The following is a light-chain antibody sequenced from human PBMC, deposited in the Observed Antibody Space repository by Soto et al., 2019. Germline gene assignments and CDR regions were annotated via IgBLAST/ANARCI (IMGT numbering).Light chain of an antibody. V-gene: IGKV2D-29*01. CDR1: QSLLYSDGKTN. Sequence: DIVMTQTPLSLSVIPGQPASISCKSSQSLLYSDGKTNLYWYLQKAGQPPQLLIYEASNRFSGVPDRFSGSGSGTDFTLTISRLEPEDFAVYYCQQYGTSLFSFGPGTKVDIK. CDR2: EAS. J-gene: IGKJ3*01. CDR3: QQYGTSLFS.